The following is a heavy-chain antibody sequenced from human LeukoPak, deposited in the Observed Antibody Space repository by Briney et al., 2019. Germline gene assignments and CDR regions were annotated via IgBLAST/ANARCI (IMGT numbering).Heavy chain of an antibody. CDR2: IKQDGSEK. J-gene: IGHJ4*02. Sequence: ETLSLTCTVSGGSISSGNYYWNWVRQAPGKGLEWVANIKQDGSEKYYVDSVKGRFTISRDNAKNSLYLQMNSLRAEDTAVYYCARDYGDYPDYWGQGTLVTVSS. CDR1: GGSISSGNYY. D-gene: IGHD4-17*01. V-gene: IGHV3-7*01. CDR3: ARDYGDYPDY.